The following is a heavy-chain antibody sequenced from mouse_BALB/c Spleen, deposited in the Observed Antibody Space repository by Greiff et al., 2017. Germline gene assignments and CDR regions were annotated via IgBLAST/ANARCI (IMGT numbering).Heavy chain of an antibody. J-gene: IGHJ2*01. CDR3: ARDRGYGNPFDY. Sequence: VKLEESGPGLVAPSQSLSITCTVSGFSLTSYGVHWVRQPPGKGLEWLGVIWAGGSTNYNSALMSRLSISKDNSKSQVFLKMNSLQTDDTAMYYCARDRGYGNPFDYWGQGTTLTVSS. CDR2: IWAGGST. CDR1: GFSLTSYG. V-gene: IGHV2-9*02. D-gene: IGHD2-10*02.